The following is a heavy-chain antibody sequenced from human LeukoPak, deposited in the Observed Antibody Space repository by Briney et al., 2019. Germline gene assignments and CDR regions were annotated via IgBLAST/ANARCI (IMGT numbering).Heavy chain of an antibody. D-gene: IGHD6-13*01. CDR1: GGTFSSYA. Sequence: ASVKVSCKASGGTFSSYAISWVRQAPGQGLEWMGGIIPIFGTANYAQKFQGRVTITTDESTSTAYMELSSLRSEDTAVYYRARVDSSSWYAKYDYWGQGTLVTVSS. CDR3: ARVDSSSWYAKYDY. V-gene: IGHV1-69*05. CDR2: IIPIFGTA. J-gene: IGHJ4*02.